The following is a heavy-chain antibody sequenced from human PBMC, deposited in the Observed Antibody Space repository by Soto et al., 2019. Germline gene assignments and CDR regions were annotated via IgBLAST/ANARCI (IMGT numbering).Heavy chain of an antibody. Sequence: GASVKVSCKASGYTFTSYDINWVRQATGRGLEWMGWMNPNSGNTGYAQKFQGRVTMTRNTSISTAYMELSSLRSEDTAVYYCANRGGVVVPAATLYYWGQGTLVTVSS. D-gene: IGHD2-2*01. CDR2: MNPNSGNT. CDR1: GYTFTSYD. V-gene: IGHV1-8*01. J-gene: IGHJ4*02. CDR3: ANRGGVVVPAATLYY.